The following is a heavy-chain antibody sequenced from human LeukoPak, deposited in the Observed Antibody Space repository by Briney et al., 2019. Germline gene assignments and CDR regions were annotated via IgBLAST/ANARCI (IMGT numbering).Heavy chain of an antibody. CDR3: AKVGQIAVAGRGVLFDY. D-gene: IGHD6-19*01. J-gene: IGHJ4*02. CDR1: GFTFSSYI. V-gene: IGHV3-21*04. Sequence: GGSLRLSCAASGFTFSSYIMNWVRQAPGKGLEWVSSISSSGSYIYYADSVKGRFTISRDNAKNSLYLQMNSLRAEDTAVYYCAKVGQIAVAGRGVLFDYWGQGTLVTVSS. CDR2: ISSSGSYI.